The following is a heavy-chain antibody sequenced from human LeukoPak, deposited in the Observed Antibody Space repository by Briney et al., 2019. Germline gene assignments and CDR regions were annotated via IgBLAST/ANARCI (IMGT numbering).Heavy chain of an antibody. CDR3: ARVRYSSSWYVIKYYYYGMDV. CDR2: INPNSGGT. Sequence: ASVKVSCKASGYTFTGYYMHWVRQAPGQGLEWMGRINPNSGGTNYAQKFQGRVTMTRDTSISTAYMELSRLRSDDTAVYYCARVRYSSSWYVIKYYYYGMDVWGQGTTVTVSS. CDR1: GYTFTGYY. D-gene: IGHD6-13*01. V-gene: IGHV1-2*06. J-gene: IGHJ6*02.